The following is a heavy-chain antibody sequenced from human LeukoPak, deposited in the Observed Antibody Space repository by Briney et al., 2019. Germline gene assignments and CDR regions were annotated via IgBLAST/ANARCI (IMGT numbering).Heavy chain of an antibody. Sequence: SVKVSCKASGGTFSDYAFNWVRQAPGQGLEWMGNIIPKFDTTNYAQNFQDKVTITADESTATAYLELNSLRSEDTAIFYCARERDAIIDFWGQGTLITVSS. CDR3: ARERDAIIDF. J-gene: IGHJ4*02. CDR1: GGTFSDYA. CDR2: IIPKFDTT. D-gene: IGHD5-24*01. V-gene: IGHV1-69*15.